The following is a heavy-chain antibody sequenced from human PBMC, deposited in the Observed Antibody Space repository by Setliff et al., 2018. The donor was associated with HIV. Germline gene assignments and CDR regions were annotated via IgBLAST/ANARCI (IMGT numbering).Heavy chain of an antibody. D-gene: IGHD2-2*01. CDR2: ISTYNGNT. V-gene: IGHV1-18*04. J-gene: IGHJ6*03. Sequence: ASVKVSCKTSGYSFADYGITWVRQAPGQGLEWMGWISTYNGNTNYAQKLQGSVTMTSEISTRTAYMEVRSLRSDDTAGYYCARGPYCSSSTCYGPLYYYYYMDVWGKGTTVTVSS. CDR3: ARGPYCSSSTCYGPLYYYYYMDV. CDR1: GYSFADYG.